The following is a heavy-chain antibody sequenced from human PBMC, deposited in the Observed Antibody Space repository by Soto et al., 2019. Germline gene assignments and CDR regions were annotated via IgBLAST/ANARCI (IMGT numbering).Heavy chain of an antibody. CDR1: GFTFSSYG. CDR3: VRERVDVEWLIDY. J-gene: IGHJ4*02. D-gene: IGHD5-12*01. Sequence: QVQLVESGGGVVQPGRSLRLSCAASGFTFSSYGMHWVRQAPGKGLEWVAVIWYDGSNKYYADSVKGRFTISRDNSKNTLYLQMNSLRAEDTAVYYCVRERVDVEWLIDYWGQGTLVTVSS. CDR2: IWYDGSNK. V-gene: IGHV3-33*01.